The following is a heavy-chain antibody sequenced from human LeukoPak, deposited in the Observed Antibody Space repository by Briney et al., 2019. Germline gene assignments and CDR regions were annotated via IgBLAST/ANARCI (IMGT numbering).Heavy chain of an antibody. V-gene: IGHV3-48*01. CDR2: ISSSSSTI. CDR1: GFTFSSYS. D-gene: IGHD2/OR15-2a*01. Sequence: PGGSLRLSCAASGFTFSSYSMNWARQAPGKELDWVSYISSSSSTIYYADSVKGRFTISRDNAKNSLYLQMNSLRAEDTAVYYCARDLGVVSHYYFDYWGQGTLVTVSS. J-gene: IGHJ4*02. CDR3: ARDLGVVSHYYFDY.